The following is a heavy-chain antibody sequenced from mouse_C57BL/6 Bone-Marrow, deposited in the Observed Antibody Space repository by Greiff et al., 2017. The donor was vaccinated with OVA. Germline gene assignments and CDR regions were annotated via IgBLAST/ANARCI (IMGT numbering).Heavy chain of an antibody. CDR3: ARHRGYGSREWGYAMDY. Sequence: QVQLKESGPGLVAPSQSLSITCTVSGFSLTSYGVHWVRQPPGKGLEWLVVIWSDGSTTYNSALKSRLSISKDNSKSQVFLKMNSLQTDDTAMYYCARHRGYGSREWGYAMDYWGQGTSVTVSS. V-gene: IGHV2-6-1*01. CDR2: IWSDGST. J-gene: IGHJ4*01. CDR1: GFSLTSYG. D-gene: IGHD1-1*01.